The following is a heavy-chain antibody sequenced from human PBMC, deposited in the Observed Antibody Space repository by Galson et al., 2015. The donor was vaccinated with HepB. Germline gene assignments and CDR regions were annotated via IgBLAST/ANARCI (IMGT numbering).Heavy chain of an antibody. J-gene: IGHJ5*02. CDR1: GFNFNGYW. D-gene: IGHD2-8*02. CDR2: IYSDGSNT. CDR3: TTDVHYSTYWSWLDP. V-gene: IGHV3-15*07. Sequence: SLRLSCAASGFNFNGYWMHWVRQAPEKGLVWVSRIYSDGSNTDYAAPVKGRFTISRDDSKNRLYLQMNSLKTEDTAVYYCTTDVHYSTYWSWLDPWGREPWSPSPQ.